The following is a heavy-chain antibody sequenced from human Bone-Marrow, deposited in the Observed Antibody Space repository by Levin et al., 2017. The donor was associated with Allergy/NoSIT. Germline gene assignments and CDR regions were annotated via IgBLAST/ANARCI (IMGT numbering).Heavy chain of an antibody. J-gene: IGHJ4*02. D-gene: IGHD3-10*01. V-gene: IGHV3-30*18. Sequence: SCAASGFTFSSYGMHWVRQAPGKGLEWVAVISYDGSNKYYADSVKGRFTISRDNSKNTLYLQMNSLRAEDTAVYYCAKDHYGSGSLPPDYWGQGTLVTVSS. CDR1: GFTFSSYG. CDR3: AKDHYGSGSLPPDY. CDR2: ISYDGSNK.